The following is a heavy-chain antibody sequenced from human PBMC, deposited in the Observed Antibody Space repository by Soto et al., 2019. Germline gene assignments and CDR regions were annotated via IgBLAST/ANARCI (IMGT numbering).Heavy chain of an antibody. J-gene: IGHJ6*03. CDR1: GFTVSSNY. CDR2: IYSGGST. Sequence: GGSLRLSCAASGFTVSSNYMSWVRQAPGKGLEWVSVIYSGGSTYYADSVKGRFTISRDNSKNTLYLQMNSLRAEDTAVYYCARANQLFTSYYYYYMDVWGKGTTVTVSS. V-gene: IGHV3-66*01. D-gene: IGHD2-2*01. CDR3: ARANQLFTSYYYYYMDV.